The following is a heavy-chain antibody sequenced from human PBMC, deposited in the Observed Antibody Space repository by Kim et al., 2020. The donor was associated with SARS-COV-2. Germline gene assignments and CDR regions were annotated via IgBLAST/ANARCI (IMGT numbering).Heavy chain of an antibody. Sequence: DSVKGRFTISRDNSKNTLYLQMNSLRAEDTAVYYCARDRENYDILTGYDYWGQGTLVTVSS. J-gene: IGHJ4*02. CDR3: ARDRENYDILTGYDY. D-gene: IGHD3-9*01. V-gene: IGHV3-30*07.